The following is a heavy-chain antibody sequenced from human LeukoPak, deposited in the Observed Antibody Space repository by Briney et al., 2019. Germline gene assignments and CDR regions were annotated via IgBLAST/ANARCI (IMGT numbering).Heavy chain of an antibody. CDR3: AGIDYSTSY. D-gene: IGHD4-11*01. CDR2: ISYDGSNK. CDR1: GFTFSSYA. Sequence: GRSLRLSCAASGFTFSSYAMHWVRQAPGKGLEWVAVISYDGSNKYYADSVKGRFTISRDNSKNTLYLQMNSLRAEDTAVYYCAGIDYSTSYWGQGTLVTVSS. V-gene: IGHV3-30*04. J-gene: IGHJ4*02.